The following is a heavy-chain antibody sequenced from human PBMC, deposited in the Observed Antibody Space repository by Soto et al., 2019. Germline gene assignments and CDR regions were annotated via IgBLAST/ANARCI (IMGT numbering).Heavy chain of an antibody. CDR1: GGTFSSYT. CDR2: INPNSGGT. J-gene: IGHJ4*02. D-gene: IGHD3-22*01. Sequence: ASVKVSCKASGGTFSSYTINWVRQAPGQGLEWMGWINPNSGGTNYAQKFQGWVTMTRDTSISTAYMELSRLRSDDTAVYYCARAYYYDSSGYFLVYWGQGTLVTVSS. V-gene: IGHV1-2*04. CDR3: ARAYYYDSSGYFLVY.